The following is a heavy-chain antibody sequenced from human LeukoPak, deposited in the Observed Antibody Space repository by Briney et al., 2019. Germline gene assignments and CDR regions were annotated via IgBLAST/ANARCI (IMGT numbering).Heavy chain of an antibody. CDR3: ARDFGPSGSAIEGAFDI. V-gene: IGHV3-21*01. CDR1: GFTFSSYA. Sequence: GRSLRLSCAACGFTFSSYAMHWVRQAPGKGLEWVSSISSSSSYIYYADSVKGRFTISRNNAKNSMYLQMNSLRAEDTAVYYCARDFGPSGSAIEGAFDIWGQGTMVTVSS. D-gene: IGHD3-22*01. J-gene: IGHJ3*02. CDR2: ISSSSSYI.